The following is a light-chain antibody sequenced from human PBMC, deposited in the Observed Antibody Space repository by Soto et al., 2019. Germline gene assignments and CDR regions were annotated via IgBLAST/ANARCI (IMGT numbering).Light chain of an antibody. Sequence: QSVLTQPPSASGTPGQRVTISCSGSSSNIGSKTVNWYQQLPGTAPKLLIYSNYQRPSGVPDRFSGSRSGTSASLAISGLQSGDGPVYYCAAWDPGVMGYVFESGPKVPVL. CDR3: AAWDPGVMGYV. V-gene: IGLV1-44*01. CDR2: SNY. CDR1: SSNIGSKT. J-gene: IGLJ1*01.